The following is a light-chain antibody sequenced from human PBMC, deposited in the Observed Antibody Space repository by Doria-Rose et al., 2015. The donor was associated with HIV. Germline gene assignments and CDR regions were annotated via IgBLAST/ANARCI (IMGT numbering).Light chain of an antibody. J-gene: IGKJ1*01. V-gene: IGKV3-20*01. CDR1: QSFRSTY. Sequence: TQSPGTLSLSPGERATLSCRASQSFRSTYLAWYQQKTVQAPSLLIYDGSTRSIGIPDRFSASASGTDFTLTINRLEPEDFALYYCHQYGTSWTFGQGTKVEI. CDR2: DGS. CDR3: HQYGTSWT.